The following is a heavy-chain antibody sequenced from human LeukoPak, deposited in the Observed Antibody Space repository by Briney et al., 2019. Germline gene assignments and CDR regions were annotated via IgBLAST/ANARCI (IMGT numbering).Heavy chain of an antibody. Sequence: PSETLSLTCTVSGGSISSYYWSWIRQPPGKGLEWTGYIYYSGSTNYNPSLKSRVTISVDTSKNQFSLKLSSVTAADTAVYYCARGYGDYHWYFDLWGRGTLVTVSS. CDR2: IYYSGST. J-gene: IGHJ2*01. CDR1: GGSISSYY. D-gene: IGHD4-17*01. CDR3: ARGYGDYHWYFDL. V-gene: IGHV4-59*01.